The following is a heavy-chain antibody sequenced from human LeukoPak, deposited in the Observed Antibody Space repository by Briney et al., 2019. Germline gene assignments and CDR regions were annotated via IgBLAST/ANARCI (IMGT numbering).Heavy chain of an antibody. CDR3: ARELSDYDSSGWHLDL. CDR2: ISRSSSSI. D-gene: IGHD3-22*01. V-gene: IGHV3-21*06. Sequence: GGSLRLSCAASGFTFSTYSMIWVRQAPGKGLEWVSSISRSSSSISYADSVRGRFTISRDNANNLLYLQMNNLRAEDTAVYYCARELSDYDSSGWHLDLWGRGTLVTVSS. J-gene: IGHJ2*01. CDR1: GFTFSTYS.